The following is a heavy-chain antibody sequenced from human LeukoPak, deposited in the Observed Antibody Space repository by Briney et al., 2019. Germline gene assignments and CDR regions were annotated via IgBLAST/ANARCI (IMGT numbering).Heavy chain of an antibody. D-gene: IGHD3-16*01. CDR3: ARYVLAPGAYYFDY. CDR2: IYYSGST. Sequence: SETLSLTCTVSGGSISSGGYYWSWVRQHPGKGLEWIGYIYYSGSTYYNPSLKSRFTISVNTSKNQFSLKLSSVTAADTAVYYCARYVLAPGAYYFDYWGQGTLVTVSS. J-gene: IGHJ4*02. CDR1: GGSISSGGYY. V-gene: IGHV4-31*03.